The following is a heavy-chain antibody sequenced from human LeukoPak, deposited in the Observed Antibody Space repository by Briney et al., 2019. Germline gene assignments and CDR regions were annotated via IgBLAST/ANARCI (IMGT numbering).Heavy chain of an antibody. J-gene: IGHJ4*02. D-gene: IGHD3-10*02. CDR3: AIFTRFGESPFDY. CDR2: ISSSSSYI. V-gene: IGHV3-21*04. Sequence: PGGSLRLSCAASGFTFSSYSMNWVRQAPGKGLEWVSSISSSSSYIYYADSVKGRFTISRDNSKNTLYLQMNSLRAEDTAVYYCAIFTRFGESPFDYWGQGTLVTVSS. CDR1: GFTFSSYS.